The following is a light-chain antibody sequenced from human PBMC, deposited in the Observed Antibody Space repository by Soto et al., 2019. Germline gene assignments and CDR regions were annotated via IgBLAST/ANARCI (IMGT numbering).Light chain of an antibody. CDR2: EAS. CDR3: QQYNSYSSWT. Sequence: DIQLTQSPSFLSASVGDRVTITCRASQDISDYLAWYQQKPGKAPNLLIYEASTLQSGVPSRFSGSGSGTEFTLTISSLQPDDFATYYCQQYNSYSSWTFGQGTKVDIK. V-gene: IGKV1-9*01. J-gene: IGKJ1*01. CDR1: QDISDY.